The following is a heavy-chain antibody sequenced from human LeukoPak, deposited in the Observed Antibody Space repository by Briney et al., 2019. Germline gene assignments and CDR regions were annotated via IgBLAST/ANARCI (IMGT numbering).Heavy chain of an antibody. CDR1: GFSFSSYG. D-gene: IGHD4-17*01. Sequence: GGSLRLSCAASGFSFSSYGMDWVRQAPGKGLEWVAFIHYDGNNKDYAESVKGRFTISRDNSKNTLYLQMNRLRVEDTAVYYCAKGYGDLVAFDIWGQGTMVTVSS. J-gene: IGHJ3*02. V-gene: IGHV3-30*02. CDR3: AKGYGDLVAFDI. CDR2: IHYDGNNK.